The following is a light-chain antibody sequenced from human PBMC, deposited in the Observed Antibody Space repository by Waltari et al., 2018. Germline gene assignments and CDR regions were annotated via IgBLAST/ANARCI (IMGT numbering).Light chain of an antibody. Sequence: DIQMTQSPSSLSASIGDRVTITCRASQSVGIYLNWYQQKPGKAPKLLIYGASTLHSGVPSRFSGSGSGTDFTLTITSLQPEDSATYCCQQSSSTLTFGGGTRVEI. CDR3: QQSSSTLT. V-gene: IGKV1-39*01. J-gene: IGKJ4*01. CDR2: GAS. CDR1: QSVGIY.